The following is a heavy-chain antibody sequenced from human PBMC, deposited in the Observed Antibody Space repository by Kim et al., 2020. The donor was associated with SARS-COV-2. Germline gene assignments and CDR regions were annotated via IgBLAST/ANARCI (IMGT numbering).Heavy chain of an antibody. CDR3: ARGFDP. CDR2: YSGST. V-gene: IGHV4-59*09. J-gene: IGHJ5*02. Sequence: YSGSTNNTPSRKRPVPISVDTSKNQFSRKLSSVTAADTAVYYCARGFDPWGQGTLVTVSS.